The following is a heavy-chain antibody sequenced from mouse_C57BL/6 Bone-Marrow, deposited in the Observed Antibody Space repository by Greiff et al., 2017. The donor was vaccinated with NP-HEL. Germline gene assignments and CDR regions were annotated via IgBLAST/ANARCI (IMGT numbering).Heavy chain of an antibody. J-gene: IGHJ1*03. D-gene: IGHD2-3*01. Sequence: QVQLKESGPELVKPGASVKISCKASGYTFTDYYINWVKQRPGQGLEWIGWIFPGSGSTYYNEKFKGKATLTVDKSSSTAYMLLSSLTSEDSAVYFCARDDGYYVDWYFDVWGTGTTVTVSS. CDR3: ARDDGYYVDWYFDV. V-gene: IGHV1-75*01. CDR2: IFPGSGST. CDR1: GYTFTDYY.